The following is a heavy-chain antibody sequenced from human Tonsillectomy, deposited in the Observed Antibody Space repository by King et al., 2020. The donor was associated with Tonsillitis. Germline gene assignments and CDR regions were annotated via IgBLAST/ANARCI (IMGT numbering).Heavy chain of an antibody. CDR2: INAGNGIT. CDR3: ARGSSSWYPFFDF. V-gene: IGHV1-3*01. J-gene: IGHJ4*02. Sequence: QLVQSGAEVKKPGASVKVSCKASGYTFTPYAIHWVRQAPGQRLEWMGWINAGNGITKYSQKFQGRVTITRDTSASSAYMELSSLRSEDTALYYCARGSSSWYPFFDFWGQGTLVTVSS. CDR1: GYTFTPYA. D-gene: IGHD6-13*01.